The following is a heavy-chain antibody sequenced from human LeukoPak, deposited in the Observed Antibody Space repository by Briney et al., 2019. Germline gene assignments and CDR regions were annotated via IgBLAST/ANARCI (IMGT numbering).Heavy chain of an antibody. D-gene: IGHD3-22*01. CDR1: GFTFSSYA. CDR3: ARDNTPGGDSSPLHMDV. CDR2: ISYDGSNK. Sequence: GRSLRLSCAASGFTFSSYAMHWVRQAPGKGLEWVAVISYDGSNKYYADSVKGRFTISRDNSKNTLYLQMNSLRAEDTAVYYCARDNTPGGDSSPLHMDVWGKGTTVTVSS. J-gene: IGHJ6*03. V-gene: IGHV3-30*04.